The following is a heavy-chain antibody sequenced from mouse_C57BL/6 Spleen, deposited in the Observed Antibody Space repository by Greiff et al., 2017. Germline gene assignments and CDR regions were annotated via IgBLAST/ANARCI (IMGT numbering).Heavy chain of an antibody. V-gene: IGHV3-6*01. D-gene: IGHD1-1*01. Sequence: EVKLQESGPGLVKPSQSLSLTCSVTGYSITSGYYWNWIRQFPGNKLEWMGYISYDGSNNYNPSLKNRISITRDTPKNQFFLKLNSVTTEDTATYYWARNCYGSSYPNWYFDVWGTGTTVTVSS. CDR3: ARNCYGSSYPNWYFDV. CDR1: GYSITSGYY. CDR2: ISYDGSN. J-gene: IGHJ1*03.